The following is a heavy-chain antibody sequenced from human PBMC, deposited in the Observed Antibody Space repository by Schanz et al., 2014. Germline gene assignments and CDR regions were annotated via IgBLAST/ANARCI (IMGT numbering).Heavy chain of an antibody. V-gene: IGHV3-11*04. CDR3: ARGPIPIQGVPMDF. CDR2: MSWNAGSL. CDR1: GFTFSDYY. D-gene: IGHD3-10*01. Sequence: VQLLESGGGLVQPGGSLRLSCAASGFTFSDYYMTWIRQAPGKGLEWVSGMSWNAGSLGYGDSVKGRFTISRDNSKDTLYLQMSGLTPEDTAVYYCARGPIPIQGVPMDFWGQGTLVTVSS. J-gene: IGHJ4*02.